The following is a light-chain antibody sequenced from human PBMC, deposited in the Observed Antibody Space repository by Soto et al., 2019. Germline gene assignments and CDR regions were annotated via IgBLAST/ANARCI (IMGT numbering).Light chain of an antibody. CDR1: QSVSSDY. CDR3: QHYDRSPMFT. V-gene: IGKV3-20*01. Sequence: EVVLTQFPGTLSLSPGERATLSCRASQSVSSDYLAWYQQKPGQAPRLLIYGASIRATGIPDRFSGSGSGTGFTLTINRLEPEDFALYYCQHYDRSPMFTFGQGTRLQIK. CDR2: GAS. J-gene: IGKJ2*01.